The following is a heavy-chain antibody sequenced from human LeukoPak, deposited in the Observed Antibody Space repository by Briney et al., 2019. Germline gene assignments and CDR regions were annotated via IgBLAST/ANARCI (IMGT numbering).Heavy chain of an antibody. CDR2: IGTGSRKT. CDR1: GFTFTNYN. CDR3: ARGGSGECADI. V-gene: IGHV3-13*01. J-gene: IGHJ3*02. D-gene: IGHD1-14*01. Sequence: GGSLRLSCAASGFTFTNYNMHWVRQAAGRGLEWVSSIGTGSRKTYYADSVKGRFIISRDNAKNSVYLQMHSLTAGDTAVYYCARGGSGECADIWGQRTLVTASS.